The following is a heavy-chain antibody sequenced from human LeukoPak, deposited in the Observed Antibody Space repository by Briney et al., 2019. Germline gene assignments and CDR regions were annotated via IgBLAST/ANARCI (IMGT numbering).Heavy chain of an antibody. Sequence: ASVKVSCKVSGYTFTDYYMHWVQQAPGKGLEWMGLVDPEDGETIYAEKFQGRVTITADTSTDTAYMELSSLRSEDTAVYYCATWGRRLVQKDYWGQGILVTVSS. CDR2: VDPEDGET. V-gene: IGHV1-69-2*01. CDR1: GYTFTDYY. CDR3: ATWGRRLVQKDY. D-gene: IGHD6-19*01. J-gene: IGHJ4*02.